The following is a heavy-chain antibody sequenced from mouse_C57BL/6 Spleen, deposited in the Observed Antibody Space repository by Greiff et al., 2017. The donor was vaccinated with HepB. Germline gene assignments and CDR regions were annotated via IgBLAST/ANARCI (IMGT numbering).Heavy chain of an antibody. D-gene: IGHD1-1*01. CDR2: INPNNGTT. CDR3: ARSEYVVNYAMDY. J-gene: IGHJ4*01. CDR1: GYSFTDYN. V-gene: IGHV1-39*01. Sequence: EVQLQQSGPELVKPGASVKISCKASGYSFTDYNMNWVKQSNGKSLEWMGIINPNNGTTSYNQKFKGKATLTVDQSSSTAYMQLNSLTSEDSAVYYCARSEYVVNYAMDYWGQGTTVTVSS.